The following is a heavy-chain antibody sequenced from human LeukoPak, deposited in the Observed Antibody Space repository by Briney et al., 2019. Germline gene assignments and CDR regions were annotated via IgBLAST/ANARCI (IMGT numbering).Heavy chain of an antibody. CDR2: ISGSGGST. V-gene: IGHV3-23*01. J-gene: IGHJ4*02. CDR1: GFTFSSYA. Sequence: GGSLRLSCAASGFTFSSYAMSWVRQAPGKGLEWVSAISGSGGSTCYADSVKGRFTISRDNSKNTLYLQMNSLRAEDTAVYYCAKDSYYDSSGYADYWGQGTLVTVSS. D-gene: IGHD3-22*01. CDR3: AKDSYYDSSGYADY.